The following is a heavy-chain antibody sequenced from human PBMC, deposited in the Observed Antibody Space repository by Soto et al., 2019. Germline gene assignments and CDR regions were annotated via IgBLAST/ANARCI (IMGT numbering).Heavy chain of an antibody. Sequence: ASVKVSCKASGFTFPSSAVQWVRQARGQRLEWIGWIVVGSGNTNYAQKFQERVTITRDMSTSTAYMELSSLRSEDTAVYYCAADLAAAGYYFDYWGQGTLVTVSS. CDR1: GFTFPSSA. D-gene: IGHD6-13*01. V-gene: IGHV1-58*01. CDR2: IVVGSGNT. CDR3: AADLAAAGYYFDY. J-gene: IGHJ4*02.